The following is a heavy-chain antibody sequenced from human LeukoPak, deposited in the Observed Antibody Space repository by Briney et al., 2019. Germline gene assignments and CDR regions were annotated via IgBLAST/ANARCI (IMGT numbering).Heavy chain of an antibody. J-gene: IGHJ4*02. D-gene: IGHD3/OR15-3a*01. CDR3: VRDGRPLDY. CDR2: ISYDGSNK. CDR1: GFTFSSYA. Sequence: GRSLRLSCAASGFTFSSYAMHWVRQAPGKGLEWVAVISYDGSNKYYADSVKGRFTISRDNSKNSLYLQMNSLRAEDTAVYYCVRDGRPLDYWGQGTLVIVS. V-gene: IGHV3-30*04.